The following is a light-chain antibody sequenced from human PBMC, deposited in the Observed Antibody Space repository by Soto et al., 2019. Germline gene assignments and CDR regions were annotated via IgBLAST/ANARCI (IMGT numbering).Light chain of an antibody. CDR1: QSISSY. CDR2: AAS. V-gene: IGKV1-39*01. Sequence: DIQMTQSPSSLSASVGDRVTITCRASQSISSYLNWYQQKPGKAPKLLIYAASSLQSGVPSRFSGSGSGTDFPLAISSLQHEDFATYYCQQSYSTPTFGQGTKVEIK. CDR3: QQSYSTPT. J-gene: IGKJ1*01.